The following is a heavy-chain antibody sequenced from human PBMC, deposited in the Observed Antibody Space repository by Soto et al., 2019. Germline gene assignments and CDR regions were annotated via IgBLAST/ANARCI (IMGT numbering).Heavy chain of an antibody. D-gene: IGHD3-3*01. J-gene: IGHJ4*02. CDR2: IYYSGST. CDR1: GGSISSGDYF. CDR3: ARLGGYYQALDH. Sequence: PSETLSLTCTVSGGSISSGDYFWTWIRQPPGKGLEWIGYIYYSGSTYYNPSLKSRVTISVDRSKNQVSLNLTSVTAADTAVYYCARLGGYYQALDHWSQGTLVTVSS. V-gene: IGHV4-30-4*01.